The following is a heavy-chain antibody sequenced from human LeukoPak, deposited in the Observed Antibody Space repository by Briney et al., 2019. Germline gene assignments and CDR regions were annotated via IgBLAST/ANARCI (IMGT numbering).Heavy chain of an antibody. CDR1: GFTFSRYA. CDR3: AKGYSSGWYISFDY. CDR2: ISGSGGST. D-gene: IGHD6-19*01. V-gene: IGHV3-23*01. Sequence: GGSLRLSCAASGFTFSRYAMSWVRQAPGKGLEWVSAISGSGGSTYYADSVKGRFTISRDNSKNTLYLQMNSLRADDTAVYYCAKGYSSGWYISFDYWGQGTLVTVSS. J-gene: IGHJ4*02.